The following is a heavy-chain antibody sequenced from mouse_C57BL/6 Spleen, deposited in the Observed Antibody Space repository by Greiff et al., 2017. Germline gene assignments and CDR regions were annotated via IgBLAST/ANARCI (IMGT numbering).Heavy chain of an antibody. D-gene: IGHD1-1*01. Sequence: VQLQQSGPELVKPGASVKISCKASGYAFSSSWMNWVKQRPGKGLEWIGRIYPGDGDTNYNGKFKGKATMTADKSSSTAYMQLSSLASEDSAVYCCARSNYYGRGLDYWGKGTTVTVAS. CDR2: IYPGDGDT. J-gene: IGHJ2*01. V-gene: IGHV1-82*01. CDR3: ARSNYYGRGLDY. CDR1: GYAFSSSW.